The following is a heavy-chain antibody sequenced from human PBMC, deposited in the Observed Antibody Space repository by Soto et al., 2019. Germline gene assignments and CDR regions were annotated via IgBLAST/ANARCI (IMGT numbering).Heavy chain of an antibody. Sequence: QVQLVESGGGVVQPGRSLRLSCEASGFTFSSYGMHWVRQAPGKGLEWVAVIWYNGSNKDYADSVKGRFTISRDNSKNTLYLQMNSLRAEDTAVYYCARVPVVAVAYVDWWGQGTLVTVSS. J-gene: IGHJ4*02. D-gene: IGHD5-12*01. CDR1: GFTFSSYG. CDR2: IWYNGSNK. V-gene: IGHV3-33*01. CDR3: ARVPVVAVAYVDW.